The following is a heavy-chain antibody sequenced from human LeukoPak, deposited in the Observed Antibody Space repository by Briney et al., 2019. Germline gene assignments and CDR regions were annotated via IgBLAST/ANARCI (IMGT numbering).Heavy chain of an antibody. D-gene: IGHD6-13*01. V-gene: IGHV4-31*03. J-gene: IGHJ6*02. Sequence: SQTLSLTCTVSGGSISSGGYYWSWIRQHPGKGLEWIGYIYYSGSTYYNPSLKSRVTISVDTSKNQFSLKLSSVTAADTAVYYCARDRQQLVFPYYYYGMDVWDQGTTVTVSS. CDR1: GGSISSGGYY. CDR3: ARDRQQLVFPYYYYGMDV. CDR2: IYYSGST.